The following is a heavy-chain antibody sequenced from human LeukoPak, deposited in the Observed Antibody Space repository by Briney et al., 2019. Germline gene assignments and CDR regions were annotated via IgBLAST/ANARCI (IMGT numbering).Heavy chain of an antibody. Sequence: GGSLRLSCAASGFTFNSYSMNWVRQAPGKGLEWVSYISSSSSTIYYADSVKGRFTISRDNAKTSLYLQMNSLRDEDTAVYYCAREPYGSGAPFDYWGQGTLVTVSS. CDR3: AREPYGSGAPFDY. J-gene: IGHJ4*02. V-gene: IGHV3-48*02. D-gene: IGHD3-10*01. CDR1: GFTFNSYS. CDR2: ISSSSSTI.